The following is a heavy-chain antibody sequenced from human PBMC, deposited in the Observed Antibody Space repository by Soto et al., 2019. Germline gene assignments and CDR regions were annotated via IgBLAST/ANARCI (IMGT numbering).Heavy chain of an antibody. CDR3: ARDQQLARKKDYYYYYGMDV. CDR1: GYTFTGYY. D-gene: IGHD6-6*01. V-gene: IGHV1-2*02. CDR2: INPNSGGT. J-gene: IGHJ6*02. Sequence: GASVKVSCKASGYTFTGYYMHWVRQAPGQGLEWMGWINPNSGGTNYAQKFQGRVTMTRDTSISTAYMELSRLRSDDTAVYYCARDQQLARKKDYYYYYGMDVWGQVTTVTVSS.